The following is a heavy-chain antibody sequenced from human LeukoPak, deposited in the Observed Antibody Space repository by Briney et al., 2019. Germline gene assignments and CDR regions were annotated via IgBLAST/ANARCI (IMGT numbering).Heavy chain of an antibody. CDR3: ARDSSRSTYNWFDP. J-gene: IGHJ5*02. Sequence: PGGSLRLSCAASGFTFSSYSMNWVRQAPGKGLEWVSSISSSSSYIYYADSVKGRFTISRDNAKNSLYLQMNSLRAEATAVYYCARDSSRSTYNWFDPWGQGTLVTVSS. V-gene: IGHV3-21*01. CDR1: GFTFSSYS. CDR2: ISSSSSYI.